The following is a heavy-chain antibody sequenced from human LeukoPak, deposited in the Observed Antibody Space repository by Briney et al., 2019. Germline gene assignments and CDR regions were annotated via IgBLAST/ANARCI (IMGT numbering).Heavy chain of an antibody. D-gene: IGHD1-7*01. CDR1: VYTFTVTGYY. CDR2: INPTSGGT. J-gene: IGHJ3*02. V-gene: IGHV1-2*02. Sequence: GASVNVSCKVSVYTFTVTGYYIPWVRRAPEQGLEWMGWINPTSGGTNYAQRFQGRITMTRDTSISTAYMELSSLRSDDTALYYCARVPHRGTIVELPGTILDAFDIWSQGTMVTVSS. CDR3: ARVPHRGTIVELPGTILDAFDI.